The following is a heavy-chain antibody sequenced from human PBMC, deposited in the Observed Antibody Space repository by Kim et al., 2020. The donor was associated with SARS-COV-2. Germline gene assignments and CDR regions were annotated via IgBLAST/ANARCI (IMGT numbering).Heavy chain of an antibody. CDR2: TYYRSKWYN. CDR3: ARAAVTILRETYYYYYGMDV. D-gene: IGHD4-17*01. Sequence: SQTLSLTCAISGDSVSSNSAAWNWIRQSPSRGLEWLGRTYYRSKWYNDYAVSVKSRITINPDTSKNQFSLQLNSVTPEDTAVYYCARAAVTILRETYYYYYGMDVWGQGTTVTVSS. J-gene: IGHJ6*02. V-gene: IGHV6-1*01. CDR1: GDSVSSNSAA.